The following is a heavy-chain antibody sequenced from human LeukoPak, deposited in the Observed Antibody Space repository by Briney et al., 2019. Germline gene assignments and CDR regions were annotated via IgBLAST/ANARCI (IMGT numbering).Heavy chain of an antibody. CDR3: ARVYGDESIWFDP. CDR2: IYYSGGT. CDR1: GGSISSRSYY. D-gene: IGHD4-17*01. Sequence: PSETLSLTCTVSGGSISSRSYYWGWIRQPPGKGLEWIGSIYYSGGTYYNPSLKSRVTISVDTSKNQFSLRLTSVTATDTAVYYCARVYGDESIWFDPWGQGILVTVSS. J-gene: IGHJ5*02. V-gene: IGHV4-39*01.